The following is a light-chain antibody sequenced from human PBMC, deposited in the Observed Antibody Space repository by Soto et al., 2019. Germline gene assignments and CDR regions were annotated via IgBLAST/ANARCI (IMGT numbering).Light chain of an antibody. CDR1: SSDVGGYNY. J-gene: IGLJ1*01. V-gene: IGLV2-14*01. Sequence: QSALTQPSSVSGSPGQSITISCTGTSSDVGGYNYVSWYQHHPRKAPKLMIYEVSNRPSGVSDRFSGSKSGNTASLTISGLQAEDEADYYCSSFTTTNTLVFGPGTKLTVL. CDR3: SSFTTTNTLV. CDR2: EVS.